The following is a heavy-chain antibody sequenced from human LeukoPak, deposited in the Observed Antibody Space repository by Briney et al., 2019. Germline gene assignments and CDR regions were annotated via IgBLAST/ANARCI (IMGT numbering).Heavy chain of an antibody. J-gene: IGHJ4*02. CDR3: ARARHYYDSSAQDY. CDR2: INHSGST. D-gene: IGHD3-22*01. CDR1: GGSFSGYY. V-gene: IGHV4-34*01. Sequence: PSETLSLTCAVYGGSFSGYYWSWIRQPPGKGLEWIGEINHSGSTNYNPSLKSRVTISVDTSKNQFSLKLSSVTAADTAVYYCARARHYYDSSAQDYWGQGTLVTVSS.